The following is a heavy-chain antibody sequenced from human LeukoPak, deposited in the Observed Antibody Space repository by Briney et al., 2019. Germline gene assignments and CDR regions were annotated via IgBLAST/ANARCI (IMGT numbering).Heavy chain of an antibody. CDR1: GGSISSYY. CDR2: INHSGST. V-gene: IGHV4-34*01. CDR3: TRVRGQGPKRY. J-gene: IGHJ4*02. Sequence: SETLSLTCTVSGGSISSYYWSWIRQPPGKGLEWIGEINHSGSTNYNPSLKSRVTISVDTSKNQFSLKLSSVTAADTAVYYCTRVRGQGPKRYWGQGTLVTVSS.